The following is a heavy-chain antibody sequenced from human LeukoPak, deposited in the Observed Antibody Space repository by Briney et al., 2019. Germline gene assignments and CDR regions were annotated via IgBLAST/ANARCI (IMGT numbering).Heavy chain of an antibody. Sequence: GASVKVSCKASEYTFSSYEINWVRQATGQGLEWMGWMNPNSDNTGYAQKFQGRGTMTRNTSISTAYMELSSLRFDDTAVYYCARGNGMDVWGQGTTVTVS. CDR2: MNPNSDNT. J-gene: IGHJ6*02. CDR3: ARGNGMDV. V-gene: IGHV1-8*01. CDR1: EYTFSSYE.